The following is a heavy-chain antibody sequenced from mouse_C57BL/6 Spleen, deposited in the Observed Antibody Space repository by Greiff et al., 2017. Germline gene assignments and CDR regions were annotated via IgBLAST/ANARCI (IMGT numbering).Heavy chain of an antibody. V-gene: IGHV5-17*01. J-gene: IGHJ2*01. CDR3: ARDFITTVVPYFDY. Sequence: EVMLVESGGGLVKPGGSLKLSCAASGFTFSDYGMHWVRQAPEKGLEWVAYISSGSSTIYYADTVKGRFTISRDNAKNTLFLQMTSLRSEETAMYYCARDFITTVVPYFDYWGQGTTLTVSS. D-gene: IGHD1-1*01. CDR1: GFTFSDYG. CDR2: ISSGSSTI.